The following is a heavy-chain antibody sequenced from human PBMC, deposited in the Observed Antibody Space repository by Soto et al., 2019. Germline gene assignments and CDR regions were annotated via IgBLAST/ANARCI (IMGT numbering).Heavy chain of an antibody. D-gene: IGHD2-2*01. CDR3: ASGPEYEGYFDY. Sequence: QVRLVQSGAEVKKPGSSVKVSCKASGGTFSNYAISWVRQAPGQGLEWMGGIILPFGTANYAEKFQDRVSITAEESMTTTYMELRGLRSEDTAVYYCASGPEYEGYFDYWGQGTLVTVSS. J-gene: IGHJ4*02. CDR1: GGTFSNYA. CDR2: IILPFGTA. V-gene: IGHV1-69*12.